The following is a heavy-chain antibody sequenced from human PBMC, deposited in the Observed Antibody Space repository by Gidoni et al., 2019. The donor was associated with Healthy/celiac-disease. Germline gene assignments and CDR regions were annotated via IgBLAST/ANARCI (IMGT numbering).Heavy chain of an antibody. D-gene: IGHD2-21*02. CDR2: IGTAGDT. V-gene: IGHV3-13*04. CDR1: GFTFSSYD. CDR3: ARDRGGNSFWFDP. Sequence: EVQLVESGGGLVQPGGSLRLPCAASGFTFSSYDMHCVRQATGKGLEWVSAIGTAGDTYYPGSVKGRFTISRENAKNSLYLQMNSLRAGDTAVYYCARDRGGNSFWFDPWGQGTLSPSPQ. J-gene: IGHJ5*02.